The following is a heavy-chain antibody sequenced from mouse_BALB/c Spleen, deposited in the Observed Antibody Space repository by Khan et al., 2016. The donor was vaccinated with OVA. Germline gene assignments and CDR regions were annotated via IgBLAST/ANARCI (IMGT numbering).Heavy chain of an antibody. J-gene: IGHJ3*01. V-gene: IGHV1-4*01. Sequence: QVQLQQSGAELARPGASVKMSCKASGYIFTSYMMHWVKQRPGQGLEWIGDINPSSDYNNYNQKFKDKATLTADKSSSTAYMQLSSLTSEDAAVYYCARGGYGSFGYWGQGTLVTVSA. CDR1: GYIFTSYM. CDR2: INPSSDYN. D-gene: IGHD1-1*01. CDR3: ARGGYGSFGY.